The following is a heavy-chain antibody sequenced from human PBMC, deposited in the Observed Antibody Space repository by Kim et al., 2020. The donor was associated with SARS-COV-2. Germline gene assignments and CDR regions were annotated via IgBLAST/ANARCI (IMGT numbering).Heavy chain of an antibody. Sequence: SETLSLICSASGDSLSTYYWNWIRQTAGKGLGWIRRIYSSGSPYYTRSLRSRVTMSVDTSKNQFSLRLTSGTAADTAVYFCVRGNKGYNFDYWGQGLLVTVS. V-gene: IGHV4-4*07. CDR1: GDSLSTYY. CDR3: VRGNKGYNFDY. J-gene: IGHJ4*02. CDR2: IYSSGSP. D-gene: IGHD5-12*01.